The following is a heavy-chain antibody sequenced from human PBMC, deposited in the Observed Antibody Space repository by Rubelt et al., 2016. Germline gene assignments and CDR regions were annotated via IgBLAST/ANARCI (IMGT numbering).Heavy chain of an antibody. D-gene: IGHD1-26*01. V-gene: IGHV4-34*01. J-gene: IGHJ4*02. CDR2: INHSGST. Sequence: QVQLQQWGAGLLKPSETLSLTCAVYGGSFSGYYWSWIRQPPGKGLEWIGEINHSGSTNYNPSLQSRVTVSVDTSKKEFSLKLTSVTAADTAVYYCARPYSGTSIWSQGTLVTVSS. CDR3: ARPYSGTSI. CDR1: GGSFSGYY.